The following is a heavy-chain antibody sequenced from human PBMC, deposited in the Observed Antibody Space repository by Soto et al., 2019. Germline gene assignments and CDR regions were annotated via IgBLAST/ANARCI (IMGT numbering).Heavy chain of an antibody. CDR3: ASARTIFGVVTPPNYYGMDV. CDR2: IIPIFGTA. CDR1: GCTVSSYA. V-gene: IGHV1-69*13. J-gene: IGHJ6*02. D-gene: IGHD3-3*01. Sequence: SVKVSCKASGCTVSSYAISCVRQAPGQVLEWMGGIIPIFGTANYAQKFQGRVTITADESTSTAYMELSSLRSEDTAVYYCASARTIFGVVTPPNYYGMDVWGQGTTVTVSS.